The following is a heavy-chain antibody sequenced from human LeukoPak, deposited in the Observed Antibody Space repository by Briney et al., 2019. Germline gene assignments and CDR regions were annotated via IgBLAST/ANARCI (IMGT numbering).Heavy chain of an antibody. CDR3: ARGRREEAGTNAFDL. Sequence: PGGSLRLSCAASGFTFSSYSMNWVRQAPGKGLEWVSSISSSSSYIYYADSVKGRFTISRDNAKNSLYLQMNSLRVEDTAVYYCARGRREEAGTNAFDLWGQGTMVTVSS. CDR1: GFTFSSYS. J-gene: IGHJ3*01. CDR2: ISSSSSYI. V-gene: IGHV3-21*01. D-gene: IGHD6-19*01.